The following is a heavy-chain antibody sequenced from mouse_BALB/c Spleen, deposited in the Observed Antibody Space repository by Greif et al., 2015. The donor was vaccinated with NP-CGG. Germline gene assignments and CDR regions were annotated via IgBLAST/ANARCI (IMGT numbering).Heavy chain of an antibody. CDR1: GYTFSSYW. CDR3: ASNYGSRNYFDY. D-gene: IGHD1-1*01. Sequence: QVQLKQPGAELMKPGASVKISCKATGYTFSSYWIEWVKQRPGHGLEWIGEILPGSGSTNYNEKFKGKATFTADTSSNAAYMQLSSLTSEDSAVYYWASNYGSRNYFDYWGQGTTLTVSS. J-gene: IGHJ2*01. V-gene: IGHV1-9*01. CDR2: ILPGSGST.